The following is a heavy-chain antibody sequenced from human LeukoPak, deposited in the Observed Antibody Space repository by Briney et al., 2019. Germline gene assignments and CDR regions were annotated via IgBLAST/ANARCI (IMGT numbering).Heavy chain of an antibody. J-gene: IGHJ3*02. CDR3: ATLGGDLEDAFDI. CDR2: IRYDGSNK. Sequence: GGSLRLSCAASGFAFNTYSMNWVRQAPGKGLEWVAFIRYDGSNKFYADSVKGRFTISRDNSKNTLYLQMNSLRAEDTAVYYCATLGGDLEDAFDIWGQGTMVTVSS. D-gene: IGHD3-16*01. CDR1: GFAFNTYS. V-gene: IGHV3-30*02.